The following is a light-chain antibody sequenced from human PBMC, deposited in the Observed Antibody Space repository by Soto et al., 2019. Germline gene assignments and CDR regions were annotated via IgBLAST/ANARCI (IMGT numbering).Light chain of an antibody. CDR1: SSDVGSYNY. J-gene: IGLJ1*01. CDR3: SSYTSSNTYV. V-gene: IGLV2-14*03. Sequence: QSALTQPASLSGSPGQSITISCTGTSSDVGSYNYVSWYQHHPGKVPQLMIYDVSNRPSGVSNRFSGSKSGNTASLTISGLQAEDEADYYCSSYTSSNTYVFG. CDR2: DVS.